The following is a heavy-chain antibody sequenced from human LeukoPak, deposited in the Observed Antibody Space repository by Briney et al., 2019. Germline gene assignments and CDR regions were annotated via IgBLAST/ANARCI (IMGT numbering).Heavy chain of an antibody. V-gene: IGHV3-30*19. CDR3: ARSGYALYYYGMDV. Sequence: PGGSLRLSCAAPGFSFSGYGMHWVRQAPGKGLEWVAVISYGGSNKYYADSVKGRFTISRDNSKNTLYLQMNSLRAEDTAVYYCARSGYALYYYGMDVWGQGTTVTVSS. CDR2: ISYGGSNK. D-gene: IGHD5-12*01. CDR1: GFSFSGYG. J-gene: IGHJ6*02.